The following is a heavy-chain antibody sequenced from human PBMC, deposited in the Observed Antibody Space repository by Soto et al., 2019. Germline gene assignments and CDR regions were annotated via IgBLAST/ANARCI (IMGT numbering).Heavy chain of an antibody. J-gene: IGHJ5*02. V-gene: IGHV4-34*01. CDR3: ARGPYYDILTGYYSWFDP. D-gene: IGHD3-9*01. Sequence: QVQLQQWGAGLLKPSETLSLTCAVYGGSFSGYYWSWIRQPPGKGLEWIGEINHSGSTNYNPSLKSRVTISVDTSKNQFSLKLSSVTAAYTAVYYCARGPYYDILTGYYSWFDPWGQGTLVTVSS. CDR1: GGSFSGYY. CDR2: INHSGST.